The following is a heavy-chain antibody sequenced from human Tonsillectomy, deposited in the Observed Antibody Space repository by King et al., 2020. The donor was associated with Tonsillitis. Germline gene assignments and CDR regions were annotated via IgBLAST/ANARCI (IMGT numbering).Heavy chain of an antibody. D-gene: IGHD3-22*01. CDR2: ISYDGSNK. V-gene: IGHV3-33*05. CDR3: TRGDDSSGYYWSFDY. Sequence: HVQLVESGGGVVQPGRSLRLSCAASGFTFSGYGMHWVRQAPGKGLEWVAVISYDGSNKYYADSLKGRFTISRDNSKNTLFLRMNSLRAEDTAVYYCTRGDDSSGYYWSFDYWGQGTLVTVSS. CDR1: GFTFSGYG. J-gene: IGHJ4*02.